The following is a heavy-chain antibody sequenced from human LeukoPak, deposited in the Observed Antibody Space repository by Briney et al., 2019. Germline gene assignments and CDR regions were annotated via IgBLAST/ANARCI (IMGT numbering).Heavy chain of an antibody. D-gene: IGHD4-17*01. CDR2: ISGSGGTT. CDR3: AKGATTVTTIYLFDY. V-gene: IGHV3-23*01. CDR1: GFTFSSYA. Sequence: GGSLRLSCAASGFTFSSYAMHWVRQAPGKGLEWVSGISGSGGTTYYADSVKGRFTISRDNSKNTLSLQMNSLRAEDTAVYYCAKGATTVTTIYLFDYWGQGTLVTVSS. J-gene: IGHJ4*02.